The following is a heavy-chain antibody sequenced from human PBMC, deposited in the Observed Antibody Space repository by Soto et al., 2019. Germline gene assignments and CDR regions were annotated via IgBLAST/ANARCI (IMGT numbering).Heavy chain of an antibody. V-gene: IGHV3-48*01. CDR3: ANGYYGSARGSAFDI. CDR2: ISSSRSTI. CDR1: GFTFSSYS. D-gene: IGHD3-10*01. J-gene: IGHJ3*02. Sequence: GGSLRLSCAASGFTFSSYSMNWVRQAPGKGLEWVSYISSSRSTIHYADSVKGRFTISRDNAKNSLYLQMNSLRAEDTAVYYCANGYYGSARGSAFDIWGQGTMVTVSS.